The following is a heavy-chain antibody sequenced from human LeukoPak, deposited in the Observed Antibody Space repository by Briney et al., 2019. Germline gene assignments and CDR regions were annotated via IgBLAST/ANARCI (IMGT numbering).Heavy chain of an antibody. J-gene: IGHJ4*02. CDR1: GYTFSSYG. D-gene: IGHD5-18*01. CDR2: ISAYNGNT. Sequence: ASVKVSCKASGYTFSSYGICWVRQAPGQGLEWMGWISAYNGNTNYAQKHRGRVTMTTDTSTSTAYMEVRSLRSDDTAIYYCARQVDTSMALPDYWGQGTLVTVSS. V-gene: IGHV1-18*01. CDR3: ARQVDTSMALPDY.